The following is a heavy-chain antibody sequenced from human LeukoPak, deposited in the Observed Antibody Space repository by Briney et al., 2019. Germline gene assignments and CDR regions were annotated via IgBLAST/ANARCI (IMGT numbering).Heavy chain of an antibody. J-gene: IGHJ4*02. Sequence: PGGSLRLSCAASGFTFSSYSMNWVRQAPGKGLEWVSSISSSSSYIYYADSVKGRFTISRDNAKNSLYLQMNSLRAEDTAVYYCARDFTYSSGWFDYWGQGTLVTVSS. D-gene: IGHD6-19*01. V-gene: IGHV3-21*01. CDR2: ISSSSSYI. CDR3: ARDFTYSSGWFDY. CDR1: GFTFSSYS.